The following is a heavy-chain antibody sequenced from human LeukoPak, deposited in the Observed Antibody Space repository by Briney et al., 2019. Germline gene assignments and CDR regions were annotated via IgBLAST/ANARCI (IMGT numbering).Heavy chain of an antibody. CDR2: ISAYNGNT. J-gene: IGHJ4*02. CDR1: GYTFTSYG. V-gene: IGHV1-18*01. D-gene: IGHD3-3*01. CDR3: ARGGNYDFWSGYFDY. Sequence: VKVSCKASGYTFTSYGISWAQQAPGQGLEWMGWISAYNGNTNYAQKLQGRVTMTTDTSTSTAYMELRSLRSDDTAVYYCARGGNYDFWSGYFDYWGQGTLVTVSS.